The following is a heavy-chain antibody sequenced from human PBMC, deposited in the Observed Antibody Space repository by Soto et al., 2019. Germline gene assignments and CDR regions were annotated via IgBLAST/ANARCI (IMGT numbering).Heavy chain of an antibody. CDR3: AKDRTSGSYYYYYGMDV. J-gene: IGHJ6*02. V-gene: IGHV3-23*01. Sequence: GGSLRLSCAASGFTFSSYAMSWVRQAPGKGLEWVSAISGSGGSTYYADSVKGRFTISRDNSKNTLYLQMNSLRAEDTAVYYCAKDRTSGSYYYYYGMDVWGQWTTVTVSS. D-gene: IGHD1-26*01. CDR1: GFTFSSYA. CDR2: ISGSGGST.